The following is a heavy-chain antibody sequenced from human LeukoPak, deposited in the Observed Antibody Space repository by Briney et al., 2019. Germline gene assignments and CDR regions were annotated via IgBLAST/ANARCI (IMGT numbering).Heavy chain of an antibody. Sequence: SETLSLTCTVSGGSISSSSYYWGWIRQPPGKGLEWIGSIYYSGSTYYNPSLKSRVTISVDTSKNQFSLKLSSVTAADTAEYYCARHLFTFGGVIAPFDYWGQGTLVTVSS. J-gene: IGHJ4*02. CDR1: GGSISSSSYY. D-gene: IGHD3-16*02. CDR3: ARHLFTFGGVIAPFDY. CDR2: IYYSGST. V-gene: IGHV4-39*01.